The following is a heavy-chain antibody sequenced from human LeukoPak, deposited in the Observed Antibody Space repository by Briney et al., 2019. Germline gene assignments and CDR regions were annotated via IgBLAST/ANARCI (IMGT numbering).Heavy chain of an antibody. V-gene: IGHV3-48*03. D-gene: IGHD3-16*01. CDR2: ISSGGGTI. CDR3: ARWGAFDY. CDR1: GFTLSSYE. Sequence: PGGSLRLSCAASGFTLSSYEMNWVRQAPGKGLEWVSYISSGGGTIYYADSVKGRFTISRDNAKNSLYLQMNSLRAEDTAVYYCARWGAFDYWGQGTLVTVSS. J-gene: IGHJ4*02.